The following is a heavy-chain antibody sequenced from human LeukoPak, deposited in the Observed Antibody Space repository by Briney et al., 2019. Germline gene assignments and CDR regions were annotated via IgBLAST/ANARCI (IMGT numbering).Heavy chain of an antibody. CDR1: GFTFSSYV. CDR2: ISGSGANT. D-gene: IGHD1-26*01. CDR3: AEEVGNTYPTFDY. Sequence: GGSLRLSCAASGFTFSSYVMSWVRQAPGKGLESVSSISGSGANTYYADSVKGRFTISRDNSKNTLYLQMNSLRAEDTAVYYCAEEVGNTYPTFDYWGQGTLVTVSS. V-gene: IGHV3-23*01. J-gene: IGHJ4*02.